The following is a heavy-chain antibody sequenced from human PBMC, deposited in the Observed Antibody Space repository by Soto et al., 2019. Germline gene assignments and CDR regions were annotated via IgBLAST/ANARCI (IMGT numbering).Heavy chain of an antibody. V-gene: IGHV3-23*01. CDR2: ISGSGGST. J-gene: IGHJ6*02. CDR1: GFTFSSYA. CDR3: AKDHIVATTYYYYYYGMDV. D-gene: IGHD5-12*01. Sequence: GGSLRLSCAASGFTFSSYAMSWVRQAPGKGLEWVSAISGSGGSTYYADSVKGRSTISRDNSKNTLYLQMNSLRAEDTAVYYCAKDHIVATTYYYYYYGMDVWGQGATVTVSS.